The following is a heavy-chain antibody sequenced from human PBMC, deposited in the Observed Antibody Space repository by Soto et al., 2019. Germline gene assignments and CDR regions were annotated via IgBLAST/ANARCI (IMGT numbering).Heavy chain of an antibody. J-gene: IGHJ5*02. CDR1: GGSISSYY. D-gene: IGHD3-10*01. Sequence: PSETLSVTWTVSGGSISSYYWSWIRQPPGKGLEWIGYIYYSGSTNYNPSLKSRVTISVDASKNQFSLKLSSVTAADTAVYYCARLLYGLGSWFDPWGQGTLVTVSS. CDR2: IYYSGST. CDR3: ARLLYGLGSWFDP. V-gene: IGHV4-59*08.